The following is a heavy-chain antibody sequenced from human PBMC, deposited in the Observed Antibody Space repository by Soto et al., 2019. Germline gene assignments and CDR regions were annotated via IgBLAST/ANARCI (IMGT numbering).Heavy chain of an antibody. CDR2: VHPSGST. J-gene: IGHJ6*02. V-gene: IGHV4-34*01. CDR1: SGSLSDHY. D-gene: IGHD5-18*01. CDR3: ARGKPSGYRFGPRNFFYYGLDV. Sequence: SVTLSRTCAVCSGSLSDHYWAWIRQSPEKGLEWIGEVHPSGSTDYNPSLKSRRTLSLDTSKNQFSPKVASVTAAPTALYFCARGKPSGYRFGPRNFFYYGLDVWGPGTTVTVSS.